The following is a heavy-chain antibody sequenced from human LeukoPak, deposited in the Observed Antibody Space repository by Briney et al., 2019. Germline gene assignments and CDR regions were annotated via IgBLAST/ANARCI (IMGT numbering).Heavy chain of an antibody. CDR1: GGTFSSYA. J-gene: IGHJ4*02. CDR2: IIPIFGTA. V-gene: IGHV1-69*05. Sequence: SVKVSCKASGGTFSSYAISWMRQAPGQGLEWMGRIIPIFGTANYAQKFQGRVTITTDESTSTAYMELSSLRSEDTAVYYCARDRLYYGSGSYDYWGQGTLVTVSS. D-gene: IGHD3-10*01. CDR3: ARDRLYYGSGSYDY.